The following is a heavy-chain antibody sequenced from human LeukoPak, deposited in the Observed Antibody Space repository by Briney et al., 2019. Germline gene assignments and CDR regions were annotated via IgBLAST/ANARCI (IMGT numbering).Heavy chain of an antibody. D-gene: IGHD3-22*01. J-gene: IGHJ4*02. CDR3: ARQREYYESSGYYSFDY. V-gene: IGHV4-59*08. CDR1: GGSISSYY. CDR2: IYYTGST. Sequence: SETLSLTCTVSGGSISSYYWSWIRQPPGKGLEWIGYIYYTGSTNYNPSLKSRVTISVDTSKNQFSLRLSSVTAADTAVYYCARQREYYESSGYYSFDYWGQGALVTVPS.